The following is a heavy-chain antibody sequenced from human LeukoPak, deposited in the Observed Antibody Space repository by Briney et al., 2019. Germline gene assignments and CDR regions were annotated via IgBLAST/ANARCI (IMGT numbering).Heavy chain of an antibody. CDR1: GGSISSSSYY. CDR2: IYYSGST. Sequence: NPSETLSLTCTVSGGSISSSSYYWGWIRQPPGKGLEWIGSIYYSGSTYYNPSLKSRVTISVDTSKNQFSLKLSSVTAADTAVYYCARHGGRGLFDYWGQGTLVTVSS. V-gene: IGHV4-39*01. D-gene: IGHD3-10*01. CDR3: ARHGGRGLFDY. J-gene: IGHJ4*02.